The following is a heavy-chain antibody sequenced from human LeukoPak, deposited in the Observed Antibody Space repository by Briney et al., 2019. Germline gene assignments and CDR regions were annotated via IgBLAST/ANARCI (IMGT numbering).Heavy chain of an antibody. J-gene: IGHJ4*02. CDR3: AGHHPRNTVDF. CDR2: ISDIGSI. V-gene: IGHV4-59*08. D-gene: IGHD2-8*02. Sequence: PSETLSLTCTVSGGSISSYYWSWIRQPPGKGLEWIAYISDIGSINYNPSLKSRVAISLDTSKNQFSLKLSSVTAADTAVYYCAGHHPRNTVDFWGQGTLVTVSS. CDR1: GGSISSYY.